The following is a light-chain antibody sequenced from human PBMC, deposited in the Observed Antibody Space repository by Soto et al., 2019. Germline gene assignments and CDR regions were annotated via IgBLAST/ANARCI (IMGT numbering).Light chain of an antibody. V-gene: IGKV1-5*03. CDR3: LQYNSFRT. CDR1: QSIDTW. CDR2: KAS. J-gene: IGKJ1*01. Sequence: DVKMTQSPSTLSSFVGDTVTITCRASQSIDTWLAWNQQKPGKAPKLLIYKASSLASGVPSRLSGSGSGSEFTLTISGMQPDDFATYYCLQYNSFRTFGQGTKVEIK.